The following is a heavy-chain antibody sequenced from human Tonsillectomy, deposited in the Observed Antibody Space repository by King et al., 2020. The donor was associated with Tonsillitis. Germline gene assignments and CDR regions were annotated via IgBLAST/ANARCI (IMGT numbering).Heavy chain of an antibody. D-gene: IGHD2-2*01. CDR3: ARDVWVCSSTSCYRGWCDP. Sequence: VQLVESGAEVKKPGASVKVSCKASGYTFTGYYMHWVRQAPGQGLEWMGWINPNSGGTNYAQNFQGRVTMTRDTSISTAYMELSRLRSDDKAVYYCARDVWVCSSTSCYRGWCDPWGQGTLVTVSS. V-gene: IGHV1-2*02. CDR2: INPNSGGT. J-gene: IGHJ5*02. CDR1: GYTFTGYY.